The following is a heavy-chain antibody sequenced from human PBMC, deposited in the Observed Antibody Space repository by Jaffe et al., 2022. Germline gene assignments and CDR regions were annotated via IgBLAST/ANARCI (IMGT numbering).Heavy chain of an antibody. CDR1: GYTFTGYY. V-gene: IGHV1-2*02. CDR3: ARVAALGYCSGGSCYSEDWFDP. J-gene: IGHJ5*02. Sequence: QVQLVQSGAEVKKPGASVKVSCKASGYTFTGYYMHWVRQAPGQGLEWMGWINPNSGGTNYAQKFQGRVTMTRDTSISTAYMELSRLRSDDTAVYYCARVAALGYCSGGSCYSEDWFDPWGQGTLVTVSS. D-gene: IGHD2-15*01. CDR2: INPNSGGT.